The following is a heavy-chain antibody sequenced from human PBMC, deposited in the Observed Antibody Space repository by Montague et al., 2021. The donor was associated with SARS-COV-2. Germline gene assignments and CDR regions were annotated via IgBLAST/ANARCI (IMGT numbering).Heavy chain of an antibody. Sequence: SLRLSCAASGFTLSSYAMSWVRQAPGKGLEWVSGIVNNGRKSFYADSVKGRFVISRDNSDKMAYLQLNSLRAEDTAIYYCAEETAAIGNPLFDSWGQGTLITVSS. CDR1: GFTLSSYA. CDR2: IVNNGRKS. J-gene: IGHJ4*02. D-gene: IGHD4-23*01. V-gene: IGHV3-23*01. CDR3: AEETAAIGNPLFDS.